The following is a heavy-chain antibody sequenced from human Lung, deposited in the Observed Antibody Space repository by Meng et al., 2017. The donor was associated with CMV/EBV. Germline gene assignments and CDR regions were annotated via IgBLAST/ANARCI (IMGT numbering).Heavy chain of an antibody. V-gene: IGHV4-39*01. CDR1: GGSISSSSYY. CDR2: IYYSGST. CDR3: ASPREGVRAFDI. J-gene: IGHJ3*02. Sequence: LXCTVSGGSISSSSYYWGWIRQPPGKGLEWIGSIYYSGSTYYNPSLKSRVTISVDTSKNQFSLKLSSVTAADTAVYYCASPREGVRAFDIWGQGTMVTFSS. D-gene: IGHD1-1*01.